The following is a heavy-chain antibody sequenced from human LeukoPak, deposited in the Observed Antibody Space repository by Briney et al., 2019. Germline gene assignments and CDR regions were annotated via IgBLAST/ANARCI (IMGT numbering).Heavy chain of an antibody. Sequence: GGSLRLSCAASGFTFSDHYMDWVRQAPGKGLEWISYISSSSNSIYYADSVKGRFTISRDNAKNSLYLQMSSLRDEDTAVYYCAREVVVPAAMRDYYYYYGMDVWGQGTTVTVSS. CDR1: GFTFSDHY. CDR2: ISSSSNSI. J-gene: IGHJ6*02. CDR3: AREVVVPAAMRDYYYYYGMDV. D-gene: IGHD2-2*01. V-gene: IGHV3-48*02.